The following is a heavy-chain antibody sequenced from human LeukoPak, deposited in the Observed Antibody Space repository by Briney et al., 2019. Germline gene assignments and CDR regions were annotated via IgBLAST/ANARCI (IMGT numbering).Heavy chain of an antibody. D-gene: IGHD2-2*02. V-gene: IGHV1-8*01. CDR2: MNPNSGNT. Sequence: ASVKVSCKASGYTFTSYDINWVRQATGQGLEWMGWMNPNSGNTGYAQKFQGRVTMTRNTSISTAYMELSSLRSEDTAVYYCARGKGDDIVVVPAAISVENDYWGQGTLVTVSS. J-gene: IGHJ4*02. CDR3: ARGKGDDIVVVPAAISVENDY. CDR1: GYTFTSYD.